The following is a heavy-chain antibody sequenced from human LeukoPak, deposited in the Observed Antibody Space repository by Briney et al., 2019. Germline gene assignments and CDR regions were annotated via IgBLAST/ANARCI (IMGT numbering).Heavy chain of an antibody. CDR2: INHSGST. Sequence: PSETLSLTCTVSGGSISSSSYYWSWIRQPPGKGLEWIGEINHSGSTNYNPSLKSRVTISVDTSKNQFSLKLSSVTAADTAVYYCARLKYYYDSSGSRAEYFQHWGQGTLVTASS. V-gene: IGHV4-39*07. CDR3: ARLKYYYDSSGSRAEYFQH. CDR1: GGSISSSSYY. D-gene: IGHD3-22*01. J-gene: IGHJ1*01.